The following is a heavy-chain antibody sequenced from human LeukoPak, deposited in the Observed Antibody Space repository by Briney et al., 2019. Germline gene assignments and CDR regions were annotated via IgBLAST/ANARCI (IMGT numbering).Heavy chain of an antibody. J-gene: IGHJ4*02. CDR2: IKQDGSEK. D-gene: IGHD3-22*01. CDR3: ARDPPLTYYYDSSGYPH. V-gene: IGHV3-7*01. CDR1: GFTFSSYW. Sequence: PGGSLRLSCAASGFTFSSYWMSWVRQAPGKGLEWVANIKQDGSEKYYVDSVKGRSTISRDNAKNSLYLQMNSLRAEDTAVYYCARDPPLTYYYDSSGYPHWGQGTLVTVSS.